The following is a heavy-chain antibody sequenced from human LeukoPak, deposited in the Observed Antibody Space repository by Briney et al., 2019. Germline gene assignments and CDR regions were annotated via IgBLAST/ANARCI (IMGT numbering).Heavy chain of an antibody. D-gene: IGHD6-13*01. CDR1: GGSFSGYY. V-gene: IGHV4-34*01. CDR2: INHSGSN. J-gene: IGHJ5*02. Sequence: SETLSLTCAVYGGSFSGYYWRWIRQPPGKGLEGMGEINHSGSNNYNTSLKRRVTISVDTSKKQFSLKLSCVTAADTAVYYCARGLGYSSSWYVVVGWFDPWGQGTLVTVSS. CDR3: ARGLGYSSSWYVVVGWFDP.